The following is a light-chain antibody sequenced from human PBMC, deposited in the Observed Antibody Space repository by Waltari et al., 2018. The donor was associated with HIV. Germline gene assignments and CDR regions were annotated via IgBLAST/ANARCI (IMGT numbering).Light chain of an antibody. CDR1: QSITYF. J-gene: IGKJ2*01. V-gene: IGKV1-39*01. Sequence: DIQTPHPPSPLSASVVDTVVIRCQASQSITYFLNWYQLKPGKAPALLISGASSLQSGVPSRFVGSGSETDFTLTIKNLQPGDFATYFCQQSDSFPYTFGPGTKLDI. CDR2: GAS. CDR3: QQSDSFPYT.